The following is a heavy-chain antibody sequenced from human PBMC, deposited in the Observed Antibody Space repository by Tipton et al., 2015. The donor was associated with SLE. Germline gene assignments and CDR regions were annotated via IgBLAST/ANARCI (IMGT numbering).Heavy chain of an antibody. CDR2: IFYSGST. V-gene: IGHV4-61*10. CDR3: ARVREDHNYDFDN. Sequence: TLSLTCTVSGGSVSSGDYYWSWIRQPAGKGLEWIGYIFYSGSTNYNPSLKSRVTISVDTSKNQFSLKLSSVTAADTAVYYCARVREDHNYDFDNWGQGTLVTVSS. J-gene: IGHJ4*02. CDR1: GGSVSSGDYY. D-gene: IGHD5-24*01.